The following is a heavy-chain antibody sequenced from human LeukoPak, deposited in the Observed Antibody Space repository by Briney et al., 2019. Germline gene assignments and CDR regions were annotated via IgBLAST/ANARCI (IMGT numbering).Heavy chain of an antibody. CDR2: IKQDGSEK. V-gene: IGHV3-7*01. J-gene: IGHJ3*02. CDR1: GFTFSSYW. CDR3: AKDYAWFGELFGDAFDI. Sequence: GGSLRLSCAASGFTFSSYWMSWVRQAPGKGLEWVANIKQDGSEKYYVDSVKGRFTISRDNAKNSLYLQMNSLRAEDTAVYYCAKDYAWFGELFGDAFDIWGQGTMVTVSS. D-gene: IGHD3-10*01.